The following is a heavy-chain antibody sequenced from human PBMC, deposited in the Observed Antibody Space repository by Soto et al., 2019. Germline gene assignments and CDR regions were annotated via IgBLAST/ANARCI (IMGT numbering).Heavy chain of an antibody. CDR1: GFTFSNAW. J-gene: IGHJ4*02. Sequence: GGSLRLSCAASGFTFSNAWMSWVRQAPGKGLEWVGRIKSKTDGGTTDYAAPVKGRFTISRDDSKNTLYLQVNSLKTEDTAVYYCTTDPPPPGKWWRDYRGQGTLVTVSS. D-gene: IGHD2-15*01. V-gene: IGHV3-15*01. CDR2: IKSKTDGGTT. CDR3: TTDPPPPGKWWRDY.